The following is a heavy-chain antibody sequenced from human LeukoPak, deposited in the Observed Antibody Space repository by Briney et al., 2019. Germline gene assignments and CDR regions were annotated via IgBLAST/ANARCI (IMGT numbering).Heavy chain of an antibody. CDR2: LTGSGGST. CDR3: AKEPRHCGGDCFSLLDY. J-gene: IGHJ4*02. CDR1: GFTFSSYG. D-gene: IGHD2-21*02. V-gene: IGHV3-23*01. Sequence: PGRSLRLSCAASGFTFSSYGMHWVRQAPGKGLEWVSLLTGSGGSTFYADSVKGRFTISRDNSKNTLYLQMNSLRAEDTAVYYCAKEPRHCGGDCFSLLDYWGQGTLVTVSS.